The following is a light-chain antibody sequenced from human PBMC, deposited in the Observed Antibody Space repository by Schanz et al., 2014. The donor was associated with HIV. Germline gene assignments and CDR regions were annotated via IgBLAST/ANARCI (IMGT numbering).Light chain of an antibody. V-gene: IGKV3-20*01. CDR1: QSVGKY. CDR3: HQYGDSRGS. J-gene: IGKJ4*01. CDR2: GAS. Sequence: ETVLTQSPGSLSLSPGERATLSCRASQSVGKYLAWYQQKPGQAPRLLISGASSRAAGIPDRFSGSGSGTDFTLTISRLEPEDFAVYYCHQYGDSRGSFGGGTKVEIK.